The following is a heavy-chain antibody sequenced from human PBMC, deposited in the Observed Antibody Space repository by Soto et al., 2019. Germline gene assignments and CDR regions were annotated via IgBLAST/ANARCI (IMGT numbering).Heavy chain of an antibody. CDR3: ARDKDRPQLGGNYYYIMDV. J-gene: IGHJ6*02. Sequence: QVQLVQSGSEVKKPGSSVKVSCKASGGTFSSYAISWVRQVPGQGLEWMGGIMPIFGTPDDAQKFQGRVTITADDSTSIAYMELSSLRSEDTGVYYCARDKDRPQLGGNYYYIMDVWGQGTTVTVSS. CDR2: IMPIFGTP. D-gene: IGHD3-3*02. V-gene: IGHV1-69*12. CDR1: GGTFSSYA.